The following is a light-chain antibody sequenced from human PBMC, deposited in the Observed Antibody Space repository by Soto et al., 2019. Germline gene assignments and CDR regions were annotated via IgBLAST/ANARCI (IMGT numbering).Light chain of an antibody. CDR3: ETWDSNILV. J-gene: IGLJ2*01. CDR1: SGHSSYI. Sequence: QSVLTQSSSASASLGSSVKLTCTLSSGHSSYIIAWHQQQPGKAPRYLMKLEGSGSYNKGSGVPDRFSGSSSGADRYLTXXXXXXXXEADXYCETWDSNILVFGGGX. CDR2: LEGSGSY. V-gene: IGLV4-60*02.